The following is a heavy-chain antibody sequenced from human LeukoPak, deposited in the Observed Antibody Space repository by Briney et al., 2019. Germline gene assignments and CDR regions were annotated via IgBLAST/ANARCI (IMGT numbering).Heavy chain of an antibody. CDR3: ARGVLRFLEWLPNQYYYYMDV. J-gene: IGHJ6*03. CDR1: GGTFSSYA. CDR2: IIPIFGTA. V-gene: IGHV1-69*05. D-gene: IGHD3-3*01. Sequence: VASVKVSCKASGGTFSSYAISWVRQAPGQGLEWMGGIIPIFGTANYAQKFQGRVTITTDESTSTAYMELSSLRSEDTAVYYCARGVLRFLEWLPNQYYYYMDVWGKGTMVTVSS.